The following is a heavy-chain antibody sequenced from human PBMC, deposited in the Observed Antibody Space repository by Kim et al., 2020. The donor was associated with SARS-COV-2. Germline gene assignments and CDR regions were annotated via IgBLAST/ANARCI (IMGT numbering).Heavy chain of an antibody. CDR3: AKSRGYHSDTSGFHYFDY. Sequence: GGSLRLSCAAYGFTFNTYAMAWVRQAPGKGLEWVSSIGAGGIASYADSVKGRFTISRDNSKNMLYMQMRSLRAEDTAAYYCAKSRGYHSDTSGFHYFDYWGQGTLVTVSS. J-gene: IGHJ4*02. V-gene: IGHV3-23*01. CDR1: GFTFNTYA. CDR2: IGAGGIA. D-gene: IGHD3-22*01.